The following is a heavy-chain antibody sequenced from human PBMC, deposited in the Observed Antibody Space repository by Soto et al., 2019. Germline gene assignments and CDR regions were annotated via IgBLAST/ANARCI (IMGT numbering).Heavy chain of an antibody. CDR3: AKTKEGGFDP. J-gene: IGHJ5*02. D-gene: IGHD3-16*01. V-gene: IGHV4-59*01. Sequence: SETLSLTCTVSGDSITSNYWSWIRQSPGQGLEWIGYFHYSLNTNYNPSLKSRVIISVDTSKNQFFLKLTSVTAADTAMYYCAKTKEGGFDPWGQGTLVTVSS. CDR2: FHYSLNT. CDR1: GDSITSNY.